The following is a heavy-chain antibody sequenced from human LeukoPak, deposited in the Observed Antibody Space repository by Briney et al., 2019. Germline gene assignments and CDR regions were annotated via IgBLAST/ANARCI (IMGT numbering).Heavy chain of an antibody. Sequence: ASVKVSCTASGYTFTSYYMHWVRQAPGQGLEWMGIINPSGGSTSYAQKFQGRVTMTRDTSTSTVYMELSSLRSEDTAVYYCARDLGAPPNYYYYYYMDVWGKGTTVTISS. J-gene: IGHJ6*03. V-gene: IGHV1-46*01. CDR3: ARDLGAPPNYYYYYYMDV. CDR2: INPSGGST. CDR1: GYTFTSYY. D-gene: IGHD1-26*01.